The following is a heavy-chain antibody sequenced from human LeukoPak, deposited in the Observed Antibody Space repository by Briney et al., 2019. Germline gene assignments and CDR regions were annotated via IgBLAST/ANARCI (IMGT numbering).Heavy chain of an antibody. J-gene: IGHJ3*02. CDR1: GGTFSSYA. CDR3: ARDLIGGHYYDSGPDAFDI. CDR2: IIPILGIA. V-gene: IGHV1-69*04. D-gene: IGHD3-22*01. Sequence: ASVKVSCKASGGTFSSYAISWVRQAPGQGLEWMGRIIPILGIANYAQKFQGRDTITADKSTSTAYMELSSLRSEDTAVYYCARDLIGGHYYDSGPDAFDIWGQGTMVTVSS.